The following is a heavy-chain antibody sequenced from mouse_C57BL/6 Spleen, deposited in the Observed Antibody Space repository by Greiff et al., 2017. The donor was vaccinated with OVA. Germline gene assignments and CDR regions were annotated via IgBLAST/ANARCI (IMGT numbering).Heavy chain of an antibody. CDR2: IDPNSGGT. D-gene: IGHD1-1*01. CDR1: GYTFTSYW. J-gene: IGHJ1*03. V-gene: IGHV1-72*01. CDR3: ARDDTTVVGDWYFDV. Sequence: QVQLQQPGAELVKPGASVKLSCKASGYTFTSYWMHWVKQRPGRGLEWIGRIDPNSGGTKYNEKFKSKATLTVDKPSSTAYMQLSSLTSEDSAVYYCARDDTTVVGDWYFDVWGTGTTVTVSS.